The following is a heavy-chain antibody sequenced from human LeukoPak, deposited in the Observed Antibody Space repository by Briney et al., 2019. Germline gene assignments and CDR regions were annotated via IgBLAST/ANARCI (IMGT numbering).Heavy chain of an antibody. D-gene: IGHD4-23*01. V-gene: IGHV3-7*01. CDR1: GFMFSNYW. CDR2: IKKDGSEK. CDR3: ARVFVTGNSDFGY. J-gene: IGHJ4*02. Sequence: GGSLRLSCAASGFMFSNYWMSWVRQAPGKGLEWVANIKKDGSEKHHVDSVKGRFTISRDNAKNSLSLQLNSLRAEDTAVYYCARVFVTGNSDFGYWGQGTLVTVSS.